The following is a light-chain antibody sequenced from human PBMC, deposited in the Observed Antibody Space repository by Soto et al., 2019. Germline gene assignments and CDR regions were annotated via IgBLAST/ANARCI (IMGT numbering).Light chain of an antibody. CDR2: AAS. J-gene: IGKJ1*01. CDR1: QGIGNA. Sequence: IPMTQSPSSLSAFVGARVTISCRASQGIGNALGWYQQTPGKPPKLLIYAASTLQPGVPSRLSGSGSGTDFPLTIRNLPPEYSACYYCQMCNTGRTFGQGTKVDIK. V-gene: IGKV1-27*01. CDR3: QMCNTGRT.